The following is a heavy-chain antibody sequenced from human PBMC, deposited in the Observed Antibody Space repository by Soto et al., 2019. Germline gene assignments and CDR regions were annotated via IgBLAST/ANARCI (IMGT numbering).Heavy chain of an antibody. CDR2: TYYRSKWYN. CDR1: GDSVSSNSAA. Sequence: QVQLQQSGPGLVKPSQTLSVTCGISGDSVSSNSAAWNWPRQSPSRGLEWLGRTYYRSKWYNDYAVSVESRITINPDTSKNHFSLQLNFVTPEDTAVYFCARGEQYSGRIFDYWGQGTLVTVSS. D-gene: IGHD1-26*01. V-gene: IGHV6-1*01. CDR3: ARGEQYSGRIFDY. J-gene: IGHJ4*02.